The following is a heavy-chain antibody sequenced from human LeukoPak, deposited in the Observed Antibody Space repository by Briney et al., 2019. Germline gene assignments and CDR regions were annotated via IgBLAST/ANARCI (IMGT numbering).Heavy chain of an antibody. CDR1: GFTFSSYS. CDR3: AKNRRPVAGPEHLDY. CDR2: ISSSSSYI. J-gene: IGHJ4*02. V-gene: IGHV3-21*04. D-gene: IGHD6-19*01. Sequence: GGSLRLSCAASGFTFSSYSMNWVRQAPGKGLEWVSSISSSSSYIYYADSVKGRFTISRDNAKNSLYLQMNNLRAEDTAVYYCAKNRRPVAGPEHLDYWGQGTLVIVSS.